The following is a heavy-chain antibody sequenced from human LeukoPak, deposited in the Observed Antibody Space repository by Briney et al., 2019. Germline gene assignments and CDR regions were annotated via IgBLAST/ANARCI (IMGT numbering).Heavy chain of an antibody. CDR3: ARFAAAAADYYYGLDV. Sequence: PSETLSLTCTVSGGSISSYYWSWIRQPPGKGLEWIGYIYYSGSTNYNPSLKSRVTISVDTSKNQFSLKLSSVTAADTAVYYCARFAAAAADYYYGLDVWGQGTTVTVSS. V-gene: IGHV4-59*01. D-gene: IGHD6-13*01. CDR2: IYYSGST. J-gene: IGHJ6*02. CDR1: GGSISSYY.